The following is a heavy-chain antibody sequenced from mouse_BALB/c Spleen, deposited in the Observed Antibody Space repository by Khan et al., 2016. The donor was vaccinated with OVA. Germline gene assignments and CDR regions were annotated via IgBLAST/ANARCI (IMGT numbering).Heavy chain of an antibody. Sequence: VQLKESGPGLVKPSQSLSLTCTVTGYSITSDYAWNWIRHFPGNKLEWMGYISYSGSTSYNPSLKSRISITRDKSKNQFFLQLSSVTTEDTATYYCARSSGYDDDAWFAFWGQGTLVTVSA. J-gene: IGHJ3*01. CDR3: ARSSGYDDDAWFAF. D-gene: IGHD2-4*01. CDR1: GYSITSDYA. V-gene: IGHV3-2*02. CDR2: ISYSGST.